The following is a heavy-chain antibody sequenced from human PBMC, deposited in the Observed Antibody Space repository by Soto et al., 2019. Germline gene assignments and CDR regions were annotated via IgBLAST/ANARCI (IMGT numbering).Heavy chain of an antibody. D-gene: IGHD3-10*01. CDR2: ISSSSYI. V-gene: IGHV3-21*01. CDR1: GFTFSSYS. Sequence: GGSLRLSCAASGFTFSSYSMNWVRQAPGKGLEWVSSISSSSYIYYADSVKGRFTISRDNAKNSLYLQMNSLRAEDTAVYYCARDLWYYGSGSYFATYYYYGMDVWGQGTSVTLSS. J-gene: IGHJ6*02. CDR3: ARDLWYYGSGSYFATYYYYGMDV.